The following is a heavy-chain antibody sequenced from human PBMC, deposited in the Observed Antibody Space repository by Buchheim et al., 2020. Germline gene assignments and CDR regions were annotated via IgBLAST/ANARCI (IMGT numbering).Heavy chain of an antibody. Sequence: EVQLVESGGGLVQPGGSLRLSCAASGFTFSSYWMSWVRQAPGKGLEWVANIKQDGSEKYYVDSVKGRFTISSDNAKNSLYLQMNSLRAEDTAVYYCARDDGGWGRIQNDYFDYWGQGTL. D-gene: IGHD5-18*01. CDR3: ARDDGGWGRIQNDYFDY. CDR2: IKQDGSEK. V-gene: IGHV3-7*01. J-gene: IGHJ4*02. CDR1: GFTFSSYW.